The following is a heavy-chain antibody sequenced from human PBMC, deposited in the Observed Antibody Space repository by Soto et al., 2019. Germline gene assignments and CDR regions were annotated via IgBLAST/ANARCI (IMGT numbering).Heavy chain of an antibody. CDR3: ARDPTPTWIPSRAYNWFDP. V-gene: IGHV1-69*01. CDR1: GGTFSSYA. CDR2: IIPIFGTA. Sequence: QVQLVQSGAEVKKPGSSVKVSCKASGGTFSSYAISWVRQAPGQGLEWMGGIIPIFGTANYAQKFQGRVTITADESTSTAYMELSSLRSEDTAVYYCARDPTPTWIPSRAYNWFDPWGQGTLVTVSS. D-gene: IGHD5-18*01. J-gene: IGHJ5*02.